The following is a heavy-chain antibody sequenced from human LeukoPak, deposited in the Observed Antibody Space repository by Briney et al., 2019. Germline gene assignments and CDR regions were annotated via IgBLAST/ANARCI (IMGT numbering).Heavy chain of an antibody. CDR3: AKDFHSSGYYFEFWTFDY. Sequence: GGSLRLSCAASGFTFSSYAMSWVRQAPGKGLEWVSATSGSGGSTYYADSVKGRFTISRDNSKNTLYLQMNSLRAEDTAVYYCAKDFHSSGYYFEFWTFDYWGQGTLVTVSS. J-gene: IGHJ4*02. V-gene: IGHV3-23*01. D-gene: IGHD3-22*01. CDR2: TSGSGGST. CDR1: GFTFSSYA.